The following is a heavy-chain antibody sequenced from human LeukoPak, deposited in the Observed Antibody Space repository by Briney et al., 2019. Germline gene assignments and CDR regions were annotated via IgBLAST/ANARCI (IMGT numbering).Heavy chain of an antibody. CDR1: GGSVTYTNYY. D-gene: IGHD2-2*01. V-gene: IGHV4-34*01. J-gene: IGHJ6*02. CDR2: INHSGST. Sequence: KPSETLSLTCTVSGGSVTYTNYYWSWIRQPPGKGLEWIGEINHSGSTNYNPSLKSRVTISVDTSKNQFSLKLSSVTAADTAVYYCVRICLDLPILKYQLPVPGGMDVWGQGTTVTVSS. CDR3: VRICLDLPILKYQLPVPGGMDV.